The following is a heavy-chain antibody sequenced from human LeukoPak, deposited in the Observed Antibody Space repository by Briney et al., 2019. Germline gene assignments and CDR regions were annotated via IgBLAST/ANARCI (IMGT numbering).Heavy chain of an antibody. Sequence: MSSETLSLTCTVSGGSISSYYWSWIRQPPGKGLEWIGYIYYSGSTNYNPSLKSRVTVSVDTSKNQFSLKLSSVTAADTAVYYCARVPPGTSHFDYWGQGTLVTVSS. D-gene: IGHD1-7*01. CDR2: IYYSGST. CDR1: GGSISSYY. J-gene: IGHJ4*02. V-gene: IGHV4-59*01. CDR3: ARVPPGTSHFDY.